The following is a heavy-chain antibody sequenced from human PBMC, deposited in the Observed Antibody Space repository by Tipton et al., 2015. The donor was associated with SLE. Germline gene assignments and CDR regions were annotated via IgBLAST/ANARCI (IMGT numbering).Heavy chain of an antibody. CDR1: GFTFSSYW. CDR2: INSDGSST. CDR3: ARTPSRSSGYFDL. V-gene: IGHV3-74*01. J-gene: IGHJ2*01. Sequence: SLRLSCAASGFTFSSYWMHWVRQAPGKGLVWVSRINSDGSSTNYADSVKGRFTISRDNAKNSLYLQMNSLRAEDTAVYYCARTPSRSSGYFDLWGRGTLVTVSS.